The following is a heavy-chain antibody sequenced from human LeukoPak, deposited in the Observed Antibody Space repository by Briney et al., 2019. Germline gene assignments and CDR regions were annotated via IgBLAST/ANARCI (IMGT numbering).Heavy chain of an antibody. CDR1: GGSFSGYY. CDR3: ARVRGSSSWYILYYFDY. V-gene: IGHV4-34*01. Sequence: PSETLSLTCAVYGGSFSGYYWSWIRQPPGKGLEWIGEINHSGSTNYNPSLKSRVTISVDTSKNQFSLKLSSVTAADTAVYYCARVRGSSSWYILYYFDYWGQGTLVTVSS. D-gene: IGHD6-13*01. J-gene: IGHJ4*02. CDR2: INHSGST.